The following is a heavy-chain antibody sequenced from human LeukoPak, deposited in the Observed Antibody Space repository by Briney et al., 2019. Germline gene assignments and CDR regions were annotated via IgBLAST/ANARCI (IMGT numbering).Heavy chain of an antibody. Sequence: GGSLRLSCAASGFTFSSYGMSWIRQAPGKGLEWVSYISSSGSTIYYADSVKGRFTISRDNAKNSLYLQMNSLRAEDTAVYYCARKGVYSSSYTNFDYWGQGTLVTVSS. V-gene: IGHV3-48*04. J-gene: IGHJ4*02. CDR3: ARKGVYSSSYTNFDY. CDR1: GFTFSSYG. D-gene: IGHD6-6*01. CDR2: ISSSGSTI.